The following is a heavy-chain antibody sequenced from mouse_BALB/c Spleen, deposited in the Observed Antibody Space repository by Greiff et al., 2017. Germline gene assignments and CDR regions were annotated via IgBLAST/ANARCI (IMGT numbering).Heavy chain of an antibody. CDR2: ISYDGSN. D-gene: IGHD1-1*01. J-gene: IGHJ4*01. Sequence: EVHLVESGPGLVKPSQSLSLTCSVTGYSITSGYYWNWIRQFPGNKLEWMGYISYDGSNNYNPSLKNRISITRDTSKNQFFLKLNSVTTEDTATYYCARGFYYYGSSYAMDYWGQGTSVTVSS. CDR1: GYSITSGYY. V-gene: IGHV3-6*02. CDR3: ARGFYYYGSSYAMDY.